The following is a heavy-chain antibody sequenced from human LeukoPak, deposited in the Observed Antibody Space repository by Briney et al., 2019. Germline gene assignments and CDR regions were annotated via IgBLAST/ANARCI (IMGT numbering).Heavy chain of an antibody. J-gene: IGHJ5*02. CDR1: GGSISSSSYY. CDR3: ARARLHYYGSGSYVSGA. Sequence: PSETLSLTCTVSGGSISSSSYYWGWIRQPPGKGLEWIGSIYYSGSTNYNPSPKSRVTISVDTSKNQFSLKLSSVTAADTAVYYCARARLHYYGSGSYVSGAWGQGTLVTVSS. D-gene: IGHD3-10*01. CDR2: IYYSGST. V-gene: IGHV4-39*07.